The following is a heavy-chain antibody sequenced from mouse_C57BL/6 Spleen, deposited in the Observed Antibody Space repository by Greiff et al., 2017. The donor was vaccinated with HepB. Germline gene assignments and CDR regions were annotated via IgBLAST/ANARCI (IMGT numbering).Heavy chain of an antibody. CDR3: ARVYYDYPAWFAY. V-gene: IGHV1-52*01. CDR2: IDPSDSET. CDR1: GYTFTSYW. Sequence: QVHVKQSGAELVRPGSSVKLSCKASGYTFTSYWMHWVKQRPIQGLEWIGNIDPSDSETHYNQKFKDKATLTVDKSSSTAYMQLSSLTSEDSAVYHCARVYYDYPAWFAYWGQGTLVTVSA. D-gene: IGHD2-4*01. J-gene: IGHJ3*01.